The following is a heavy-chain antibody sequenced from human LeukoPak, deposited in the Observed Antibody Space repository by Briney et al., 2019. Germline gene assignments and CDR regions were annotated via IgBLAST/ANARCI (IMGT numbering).Heavy chain of an antibody. CDR3: TREQAGTIVDD. CDR1: GYSVSAGYY. CDR2: ISHRGTT. D-gene: IGHD1-1*01. V-gene: IGHV4-38-2*02. Sequence: PSETLSLTCAVSGYSVSAGYYWGWIRQSPGKGLEWIGSISHRGTTYHNPSLKSRIIISLDTSKNQFSLSLTSVTAADTARYYCTREQAGTIVDDWGQGTLVTVSS. J-gene: IGHJ4*02.